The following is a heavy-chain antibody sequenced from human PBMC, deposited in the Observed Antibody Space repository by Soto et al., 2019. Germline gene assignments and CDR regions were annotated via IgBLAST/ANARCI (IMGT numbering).Heavy chain of an antibody. CDR3: ARGVHYDSSGYYYFY. CDR2: IIPLFGTA. D-gene: IGHD3-22*01. Sequence: WASVKVSCKASGGTFNNYAISWVRQAPGQGLEWMGGIIPLFGTANYAQKFQGRVTITADESTSTAYMELGSLRSEDTAVYYCARGVHYDSSGYYYFYWGQGTLVTVS. J-gene: IGHJ4*02. CDR1: GGTFNNYA. V-gene: IGHV1-69*13.